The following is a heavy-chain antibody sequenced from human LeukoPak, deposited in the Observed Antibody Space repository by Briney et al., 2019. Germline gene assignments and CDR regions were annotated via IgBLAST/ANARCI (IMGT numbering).Heavy chain of an antibody. V-gene: IGHV1-2*06. CDR1: GYTFTGYY. CDR2: INPNSGGT. D-gene: IGHD3-22*01. Sequence: ASVTVSCKASGYTFTGYYMHWVRQAPGQGPEWMGRINPNSGGTNYAQKFQGRVTMTRDTSISTAYMELSRLRSDDTAVYYCARGEYYYDSRFDYWGQGTLVTVSS. CDR3: ARGEYYYDSRFDY. J-gene: IGHJ4*02.